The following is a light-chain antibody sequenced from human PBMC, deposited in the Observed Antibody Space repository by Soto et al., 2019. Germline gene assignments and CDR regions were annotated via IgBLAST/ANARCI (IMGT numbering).Light chain of an antibody. V-gene: IGKV1-39*01. J-gene: IGKJ1*01. CDR2: AAS. CDR1: QSISSY. Sequence: DIQMTQSPSSLSASVGDRVTITCRASQSISSYLNWYQQKPGKAPKLLIYAASSLNSGVPSRFSGSGSGTDFTLTISSLQPEDFATYYCQQRYSTPWTFGQGTKVEIK. CDR3: QQRYSTPWT.